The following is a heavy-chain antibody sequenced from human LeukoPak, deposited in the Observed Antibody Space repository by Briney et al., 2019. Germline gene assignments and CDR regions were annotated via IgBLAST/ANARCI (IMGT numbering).Heavy chain of an antibody. CDR1: GFTFNTYW. CDR3: AKGFSYLYSWFDP. V-gene: IGHV3-23*01. J-gene: IGHJ5*02. CDR2: IGSSGDST. Sequence: PGGSLRLSCAVSGFTFNTYWMSWVRQAPGKGLEWVSTIGSSGDSTYADSVKGRFTISRDNSKNTLYLQMNTLGAEDTAVYYCAKGFSYLYSWFDPWGQGILVTVSS. D-gene: IGHD3-10*01.